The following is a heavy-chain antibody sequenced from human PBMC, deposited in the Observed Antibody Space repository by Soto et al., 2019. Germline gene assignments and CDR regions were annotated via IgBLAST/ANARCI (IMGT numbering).Heavy chain of an antibody. D-gene: IGHD3-22*01. CDR2: ISSSSSYI. V-gene: IGHV3-21*01. Sequence: PGGSLRLSCAASGFTFSSYSMNWVRQAPGKGLEWVSSISSSSSYIYYADSVKGRFTISRDNAKNSLYLQMNSLRAEDTAVYYCARDSGDDSSGYSFLYYYYYGMDVWGQGTTVP. CDR1: GFTFSSYS. J-gene: IGHJ6*02. CDR3: ARDSGDDSSGYSFLYYYYYGMDV.